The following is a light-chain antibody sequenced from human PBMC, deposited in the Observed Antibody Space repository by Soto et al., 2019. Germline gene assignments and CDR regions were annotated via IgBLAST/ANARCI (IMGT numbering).Light chain of an antibody. V-gene: IGKV3-20*01. CDR1: QSVSNNY. Sequence: EIVLTQSPATLSLSPGERATLSCRASQSVSNNYLAWYQRKPGQAPRLLIYGASSRATGIPHRFSGSGSGTDFTLTISRLEPEDFAVYYCQQYDNSLWTFGQGTKV. J-gene: IGKJ1*01. CDR3: QQYDNSLWT. CDR2: GAS.